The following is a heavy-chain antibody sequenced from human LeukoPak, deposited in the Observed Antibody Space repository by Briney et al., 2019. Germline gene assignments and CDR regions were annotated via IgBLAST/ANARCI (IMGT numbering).Heavy chain of an antibody. CDR3: ASPMAGQAVASDAFDI. CDR1: GGSFSGHY. Sequence: KPSETLSLTCAVYGGSFSGHYWSWIRQSPGKGLEWIGEIIDSGTTNYNPSLKSRVSISIDTSKNQFSLKLTSLTAADTAVYYCASPMAGQAVASDAFDIWGQGTMVTVSS. D-gene: IGHD6-19*01. J-gene: IGHJ3*02. CDR2: IIDSGTT. V-gene: IGHV4-34*12.